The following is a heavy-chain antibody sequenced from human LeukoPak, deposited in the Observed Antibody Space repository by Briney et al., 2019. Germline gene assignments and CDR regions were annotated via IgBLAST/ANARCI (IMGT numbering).Heavy chain of an antibody. CDR3: ARDRYQSGSYSYYYYYGMDV. D-gene: IGHD1-26*01. CDR1: GFTFSSYW. J-gene: IGHJ6*02. Sequence: GGSLRLSCAASGFTFSSYWMGWVRQAPGKGLEWVANIKQDGSEKYYVDSVKGRFTISRDNAKNSLYLQMNSLRAEDTAVYYCARDRYQSGSYSYYYYYGMDVWGQGTTVTVSS. CDR2: IKQDGSEK. V-gene: IGHV3-7*01.